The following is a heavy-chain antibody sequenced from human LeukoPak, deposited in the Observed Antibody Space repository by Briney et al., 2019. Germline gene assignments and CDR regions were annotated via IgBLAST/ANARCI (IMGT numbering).Heavy chain of an antibody. Sequence: GGSLRLSCAASGFTFSSYGMHWVRQAPGKGLEWVAVISYDGSNKYYADSVKGRFTISRDNSKNTLYLQMNSLRAEDTAVYHCALLIAAAGSFDYWGQGTLVTVSS. CDR1: GFTFSSYG. CDR3: ALLIAAAGSFDY. CDR2: ISYDGSNK. V-gene: IGHV3-30*03. J-gene: IGHJ4*02. D-gene: IGHD6-13*01.